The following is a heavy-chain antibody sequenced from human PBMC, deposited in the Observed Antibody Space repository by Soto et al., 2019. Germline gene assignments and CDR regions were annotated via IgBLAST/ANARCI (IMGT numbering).Heavy chain of an antibody. CDR3: ARAYGGDVFDY. D-gene: IGHD2-21*01. CDR1: GRSFSGYY. J-gene: IGHJ4*02. Sequence: QVQLQQWGAGLLKPSETLSLTCAGYGRSFSGYYWSWIPQPPGKGLEWIGEINHSGSTNYNPSLKSRVTISVDTSKHHFSLKLSSLTAADTAVYYCARAYGGDVFDYWGQGTLVTVSS. V-gene: IGHV4-34*01. CDR2: INHSGST.